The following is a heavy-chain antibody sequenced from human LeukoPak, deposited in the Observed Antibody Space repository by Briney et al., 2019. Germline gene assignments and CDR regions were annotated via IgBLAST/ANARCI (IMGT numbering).Heavy chain of an antibody. Sequence: ASVKVSCKASGYSFANYAMNWVRQAPGQGLEWMGWINTNTGNPTYAQGFTGRFVFSLDTSVSTAYLQISSLKAEDTAVYYCARNNADGEGRFSYWGQGTLVTVSS. CDR2: INTNTGNP. J-gene: IGHJ4*02. CDR1: GYSFANYA. CDR3: ARNNADGEGRFSY. V-gene: IGHV7-4-1*02. D-gene: IGHD3-10*01.